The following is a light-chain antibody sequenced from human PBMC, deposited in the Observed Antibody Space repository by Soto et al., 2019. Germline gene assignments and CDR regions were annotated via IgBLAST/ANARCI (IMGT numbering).Light chain of an antibody. V-gene: IGKV1-39*01. CDR2: AAS. CDR1: QSISSY. CDR3: QQSYSTLPIT. J-gene: IGKJ5*01. Sequence: PSSLSASVGDRVTITCRASQSISSYLNWYQQKPGKAPKLLIYAASSLQSGVPSRFSGSGSGTDFTLTISSLQPEDFATYYCQQSYSTLPITFGQGTRLEIK.